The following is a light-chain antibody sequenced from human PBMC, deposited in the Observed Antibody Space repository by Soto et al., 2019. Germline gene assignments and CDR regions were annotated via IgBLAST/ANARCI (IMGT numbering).Light chain of an antibody. CDR2: KAS. CDR1: QSISSW. J-gene: IGKJ1*01. V-gene: IGKV1-5*03. Sequence: DIRMTQSPSTLSASVGDRVTITCRASQSISSWLAWYQQKPGKAPKLLIHKASSLASGVPSRFSGSGSGTEFTLTISSLQPDDFATYYCQQYNSYSWTFGQGTKVEIK. CDR3: QQYNSYSWT.